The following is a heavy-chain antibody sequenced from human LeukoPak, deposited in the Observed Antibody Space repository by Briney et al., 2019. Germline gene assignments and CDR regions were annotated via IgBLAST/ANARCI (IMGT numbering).Heavy chain of an antibody. CDR3: ARRAGAYSHPYDY. Sequence: PGGSLRLSCAASGFTFSNYEMNWVRQAPGKGLEWVSYISPSGTTTHYADSVKGRFTISRDNSKNSLYLQMNSLRAEDTAVYYCARRAGAYSHPYDYWGQGTLVTVSS. V-gene: IGHV3-48*03. CDR2: ISPSGTTT. D-gene: IGHD4/OR15-4a*01. CDR1: GFTFSNYE. J-gene: IGHJ4*02.